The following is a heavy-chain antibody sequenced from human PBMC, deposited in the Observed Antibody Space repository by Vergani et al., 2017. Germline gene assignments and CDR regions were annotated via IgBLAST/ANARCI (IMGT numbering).Heavy chain of an antibody. D-gene: IGHD6-19*01. J-gene: IGHJ4*02. V-gene: IGHV3-30*02. CDR3: ARDTVTGSRYFDY. Sequence: QVQLVESGGGVVQHGGSLRLDCGASGYTFSNYGMHWVRQAPGKGLGWVTFIRYDGSYTYYADSVKGRFTISRDNSKNTLFLQMNSLRPEDTAVYYCARDTVTGSRYFDYWGQGTLVTVSS. CDR2: IRYDGSYT. CDR1: GYTFSNYG.